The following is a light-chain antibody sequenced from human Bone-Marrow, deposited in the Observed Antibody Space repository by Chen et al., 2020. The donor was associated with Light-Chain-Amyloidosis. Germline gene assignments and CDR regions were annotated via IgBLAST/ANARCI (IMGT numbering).Light chain of an antibody. CDR2: RDT. CDR1: DLPTKY. J-gene: IGLJ2*01. V-gene: IGLV3-25*03. Sequence: SYELTHPPSVSLSPGQTARITCSGDDLPTKYAYWYQQKPGQAPVLVIRRDTERPSGVSERFSGSSSGTTATLTNSGVQAEDEADYHCESADSSGTYEVIFGGGTKLTVL. CDR3: ESADSSGTYEVI.